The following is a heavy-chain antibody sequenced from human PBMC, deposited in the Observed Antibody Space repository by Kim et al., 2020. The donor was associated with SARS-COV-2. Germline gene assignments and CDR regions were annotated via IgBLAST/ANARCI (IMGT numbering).Heavy chain of an antibody. CDR3: ASMAGSGYYFDY. D-gene: IGHD3-22*01. J-gene: IGHJ4*02. V-gene: IGHV4-59*08. CDR1: GGSISSYY. Sequence: SETLSLTCTVSGGSISSYYWSWIRQPPGKGLEWIGYIYYSGSTNYNPSLKSRVTISVDTSKNQFSLKLTSVTAADTAVYYCASMAGSGYYFDYWGQGTLVTVSS. CDR2: IYYSGST.